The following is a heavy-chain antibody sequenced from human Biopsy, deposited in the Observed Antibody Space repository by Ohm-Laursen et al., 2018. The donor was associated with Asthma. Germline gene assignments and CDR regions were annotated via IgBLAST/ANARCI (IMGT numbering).Heavy chain of an antibody. V-gene: IGHV4-31*03. CDR1: GGSISNSNYY. CDR3: ARDTYGGNAAYYYGMDV. J-gene: IGHJ6*02. CDR2: IYYSGST. D-gene: IGHD4-23*01. Sequence: SQTLSLTCPVSGGSISNSNYYWGWIRQSPGKGLEWIGYIYYSGSTYYNPSLKSRVSISLDTSKNQFSLKLSSVTAADTAVYYCARDTYGGNAAYYYGMDVWGQGTTVTVSS.